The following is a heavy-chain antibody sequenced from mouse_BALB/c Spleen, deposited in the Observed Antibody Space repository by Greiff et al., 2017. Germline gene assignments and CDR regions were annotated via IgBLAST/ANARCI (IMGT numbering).Heavy chain of an antibody. J-gene: IGHJ1*01. V-gene: IGHV5-6*03. D-gene: IGHD2-4*01. CDR1: GFTFSSYG. CDR3: ARQGSTMRYLDV. Sequence: EVKVVESGGGLVKPGGSLKLSCAASGFTFSSYGMSWVRQTPDKRLEWVATISSGGSYTYYPDSVKGRFTISRDNAKNTLYLQMSSLKSEDTAMYYCARQGSTMRYLDVWGEGTSVTVSS. CDR2: ISSGGSYT.